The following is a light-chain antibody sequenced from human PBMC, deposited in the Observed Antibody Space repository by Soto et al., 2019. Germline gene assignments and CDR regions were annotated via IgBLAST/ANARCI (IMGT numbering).Light chain of an antibody. CDR1: RSDVGTYNY. V-gene: IGLV2-14*01. Sequence: QSALTQPASVSGSPGQSITISCIGTRSDVGTYNYVSWYQLHPVKAPKLMVYEVSNRPSGVSNRFSGSKSGYTASLTISGLQAEDEADYHCSSYTSSSTDVFGTGTKVTVL. CDR2: EVS. CDR3: SSYTSSSTDV. J-gene: IGLJ1*01.